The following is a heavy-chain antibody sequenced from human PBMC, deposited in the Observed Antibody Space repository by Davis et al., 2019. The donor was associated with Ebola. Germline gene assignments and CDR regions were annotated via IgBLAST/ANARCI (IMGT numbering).Heavy chain of an antibody. CDR3: TTLRVVIIRYYYYYYYMDV. Sequence: GESLKISCAASGFTFSSYAMHWVRQAPGKGLEWVGRIKSKTDGGTTDYAAPVKGRFTISRDDSKNTLYLQMNSLKTEDTAVYYCTTLRVVIIRYYYYYYYMDVWGKGTTVTVSS. CDR1: GFTFSSYA. V-gene: IGHV3-15*01. CDR2: IKSKTDGGTT. J-gene: IGHJ6*03. D-gene: IGHD3-3*01.